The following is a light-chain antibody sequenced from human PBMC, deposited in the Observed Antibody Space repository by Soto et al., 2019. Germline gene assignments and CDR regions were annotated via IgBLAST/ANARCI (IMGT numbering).Light chain of an antibody. V-gene: IGKV1-5*03. CDR3: QNYNSPPWT. CDR1: QSISSW. Sequence: DIQMTQSPSTLSASVGDRVTITCRASQSISSWLAWYPQRPGKVPRLLIYKASTLESGVPSRFSGSGSGTEFTLTISSLQPDDFATYYCQNYNSPPWTFGQGTRVEIK. CDR2: KAS. J-gene: IGKJ1*01.